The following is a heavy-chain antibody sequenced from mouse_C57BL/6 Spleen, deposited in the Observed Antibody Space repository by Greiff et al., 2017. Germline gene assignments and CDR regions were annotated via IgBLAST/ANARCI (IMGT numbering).Heavy chain of an antibody. J-gene: IGHJ4*01. D-gene: IGHD2-5*01. CDR3: AKKNSKGDYAMDY. CDR1: GFSLTSYG. CDR2: IWRGGST. Sequence: VQLQQSGPGLVQPSQSLSITCTVSGFSLTSYGVHWVRQSPGKGLEWLGVIWRGGSTDYNAAFMSRLSITKDNSKSQVFFKMNSLQADDTAIYYCAKKNSKGDYAMDYWGQGTSVTVSS. V-gene: IGHV2-5*01.